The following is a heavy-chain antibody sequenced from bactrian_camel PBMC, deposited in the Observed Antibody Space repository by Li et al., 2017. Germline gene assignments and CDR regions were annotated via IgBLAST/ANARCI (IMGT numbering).Heavy chain of an antibody. D-gene: IGHD5*01. J-gene: IGHJ4*01. Sequence: VQLVESGGGLVQPGGSLRLSCAASGLTFSTGCMAWFRQTPGKGREGVAQSRTDGSINYADSVKGRFTISKDNDKNTLQLQMNSLQPEDTAMYYCAAAFCPRCGLSASWYQTWGQGTQVTVS. CDR1: GLTFSTGC. V-gene: IGHV3S57*01. CDR3: AAAFCPRCGLSASWYQT. CDR2: SRTDGSI.